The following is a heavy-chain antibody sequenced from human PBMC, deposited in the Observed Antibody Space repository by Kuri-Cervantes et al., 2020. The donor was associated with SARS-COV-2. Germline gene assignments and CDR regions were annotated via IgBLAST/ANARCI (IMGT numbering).Heavy chain of an antibody. J-gene: IGHJ5*02. D-gene: IGHD2-2*02. CDR2: IIPVFSAP. CDR3: ARGRVAPAGILFNS. Sequence: SVKVSCKASGGTFRNYAISWVRRAPGQGLEWMGGIIPVFSAPKYAQNFQDRVTITADKSTNTAYMDLSGLTSEDTAVYYCARGRVAPAGILFNSWGQGTLVTVSS. V-gene: IGHV1-69*06. CDR1: GGTFRNYA.